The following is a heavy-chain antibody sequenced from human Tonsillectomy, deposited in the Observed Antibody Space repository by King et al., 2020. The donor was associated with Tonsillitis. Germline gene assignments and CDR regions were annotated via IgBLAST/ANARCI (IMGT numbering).Heavy chain of an antibody. Sequence: VQLVESGGGVVQPGKSLRLSCAASGFIFSSYTIHWVRQAPGKGLEWVTHISYDGSNKYYADSVKGRFTISRDNSKNTVYLQMSSLRTEDTAVYYCERDGVGYCNAGSYYSYYGMDVWGQGTRVTVSS. D-gene: IGHD2-15*01. J-gene: IGHJ6*02. V-gene: IGHV3-30*04. CDR2: ISYDGSNK. CDR1: GFIFSSYT. CDR3: ERDGVGYCNAGSYYSYYGMDV.